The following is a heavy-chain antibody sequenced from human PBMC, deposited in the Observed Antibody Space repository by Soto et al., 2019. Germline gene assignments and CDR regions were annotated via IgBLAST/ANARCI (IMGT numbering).Heavy chain of an antibody. CDR3: AREGGGVYCSGGSCYGRYFDF. V-gene: IGHV3-53*01. CDR1: GFTVSNNY. CDR2: IYSGGST. D-gene: IGHD2-15*01. Sequence: PGGSLRLSCAASGFTVSNNYMSWVRQAPGKGLEWVSIIYSGGSTYYADSVQGRFTISRDNSKNTLFLQMSSLRAEDTAVYCCAREGGGVYCSGGSCYGRYFDFWGQGTRVTVSS. J-gene: IGHJ4*02.